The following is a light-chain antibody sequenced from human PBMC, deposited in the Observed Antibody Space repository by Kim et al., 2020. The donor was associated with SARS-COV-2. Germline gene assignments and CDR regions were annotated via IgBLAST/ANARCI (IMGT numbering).Light chain of an antibody. CDR2: GAS. J-gene: IGKJ2*01. Sequence: SPGERATLSCRASQSISSSYVAGYPQNPGQAPRLLIYGASSRATGIPDRFSGSGSGTDFTLTISRLEPEDFAVYYCQQYGSSPYTFGQGTKLEI. CDR3: QQYGSSPYT. CDR1: QSISSSY. V-gene: IGKV3-20*01.